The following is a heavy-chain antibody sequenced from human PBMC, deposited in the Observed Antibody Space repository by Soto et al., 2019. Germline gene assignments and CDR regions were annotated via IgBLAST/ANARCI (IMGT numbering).Heavy chain of an antibody. Sequence: QVQLQESGPGLVKPSETLSLTCTVSGGSISSYYWSWIRQPPGKGLEWIGYIYYSGSTNYNPSLKSRVTISVDTSKNQFSLKLSYVTAADTAVYYCARVIPAAIPVNWFDPWGQGTLVTVSS. CDR2: IYYSGST. CDR3: ARVIPAAIPVNWFDP. CDR1: GGSISSYY. J-gene: IGHJ5*02. D-gene: IGHD2-2*01. V-gene: IGHV4-59*08.